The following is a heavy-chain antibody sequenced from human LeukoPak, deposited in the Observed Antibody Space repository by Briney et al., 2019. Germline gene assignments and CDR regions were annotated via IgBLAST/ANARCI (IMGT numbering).Heavy chain of an antibody. CDR1: GGSISSYY. J-gene: IGHJ6*03. CDR3: ARVPYSNYRYYYYYMDV. CDR2: IYYSGST. Sequence: KPSETLSLTCTVSGGSISSYYWSWIRQPPGKGLEWIGYIYYSGSTNYNPSLKSRVTISVDTSKNQFSLKLSSVTAADTAVYYCARVPYSNYRYYYYYMDVWGKGTTVTVSS. D-gene: IGHD4-11*01. V-gene: IGHV4-59*01.